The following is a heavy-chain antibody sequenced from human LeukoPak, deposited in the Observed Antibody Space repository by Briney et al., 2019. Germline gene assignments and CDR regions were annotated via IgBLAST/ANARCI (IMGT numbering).Heavy chain of an antibody. D-gene: IGHD3-22*01. J-gene: IGHJ4*02. CDR1: GFTFSSYS. CDR2: ISSSSSYI. V-gene: IGHV3-21*01. CDR3: ARGDGYYDSSGYFDY. Sequence: GGSLRLSCAASGFTFSSYSMNWVRQAPGKGLEWVSSISSSSSYIYYADSVKGRFTISRDNAKNSLYLQMNSLRAEDTAVYYCARGDGYYDSSGYFDYWGQGTLVTVPS.